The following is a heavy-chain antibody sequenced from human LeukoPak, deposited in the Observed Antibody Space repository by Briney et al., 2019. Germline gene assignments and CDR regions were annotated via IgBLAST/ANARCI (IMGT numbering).Heavy chain of an antibody. J-gene: IGHJ4*02. V-gene: IGHV4-38-2*02. CDR1: GYSISSGYY. CDR2: IYHSGST. Sequence: SETLSLTCTVSGYSISSGYYWGWIRQPPGKGLEWIGSIYHSGSTYYNPSLKSRVTISVGTSKNQFSLKLSSVTAADTAVYYCARERSRYFDYWGQGTLVTVSS. CDR3: ARERSRYFDY.